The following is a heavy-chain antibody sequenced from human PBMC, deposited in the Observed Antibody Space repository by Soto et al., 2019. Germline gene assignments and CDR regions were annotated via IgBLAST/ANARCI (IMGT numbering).Heavy chain of an antibody. Sequence: SETLSLTCAVSGYSISSGYYWGWIRQPPGKGLEWIGSIYHSGSTYYNPSLKSRVTISVDTSKNQFSLNLSSVTAADTAVYYCARWRWEYGRDVWGQGTTVTVS. D-gene: IGHD1-26*01. CDR3: ARWRWEYGRDV. J-gene: IGHJ6*02. CDR1: GYSISSGYY. V-gene: IGHV4-38-2*01. CDR2: IYHSGST.